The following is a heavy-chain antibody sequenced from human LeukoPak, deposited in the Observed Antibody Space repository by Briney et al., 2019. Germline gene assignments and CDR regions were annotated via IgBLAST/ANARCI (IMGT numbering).Heavy chain of an antibody. D-gene: IGHD5-12*01. J-gene: IGHJ4*02. CDR2: ISSDGNDK. CDR1: GVTFRSYG. Sequence: PGGSLRLSCAASGVTFRSYGMHWVRQAPGKGLEWVALISSDGNDKLYGDSVKGRFTISRDDSKSTLYLQMNCLRVEDTAVYYCTTKVIRGNSGDDYDDWGQGTLVTVSS. CDR3: TTKVIRGNSGDDYDD. V-gene: IGHV3-30*03.